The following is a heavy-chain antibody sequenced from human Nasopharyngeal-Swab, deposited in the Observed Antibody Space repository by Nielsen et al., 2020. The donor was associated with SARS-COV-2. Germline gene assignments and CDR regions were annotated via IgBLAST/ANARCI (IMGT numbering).Heavy chain of an antibody. J-gene: IGHJ4*02. CDR3: ARDWDYYDSSGFDY. CDR2: IKQDGSEK. CDR1: GFTFSSYW. Sequence: GESLKISCAASGFTFSSYWMSWVRQAPGKGLEWVANIKQDGSEKYYVDSVEGRFTISRDNAKNSLYLQMNSLRAEDTAVYYCARDWDYYDSSGFDYWGQGTLVTVSS. D-gene: IGHD3-22*01. V-gene: IGHV3-7*01.